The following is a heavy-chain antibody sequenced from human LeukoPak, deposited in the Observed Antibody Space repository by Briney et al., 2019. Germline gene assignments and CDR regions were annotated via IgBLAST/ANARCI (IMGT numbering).Heavy chain of an antibody. Sequence: PGGSLRLSCAASGFTFSNAWMSWVRQAPGKGLVWVSRISTDGSSTSYADSVKGRFTISRDNGKNTLYLQMNSLRAEDTAVYYCASYLTSIPSGMDVWGQGTTVTVSS. J-gene: IGHJ6*02. CDR3: ASYLTSIPSGMDV. V-gene: IGHV3-74*01. CDR1: GFTFSNAW. CDR2: ISTDGSST. D-gene: IGHD2/OR15-2a*01.